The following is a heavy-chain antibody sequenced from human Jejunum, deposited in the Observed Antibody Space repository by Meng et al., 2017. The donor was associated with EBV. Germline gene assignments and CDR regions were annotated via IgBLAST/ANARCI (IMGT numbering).Heavy chain of an antibody. CDR2: ISAYNGKT. D-gene: IGHD4-11*01. Sequence: QVQLVQSGAEVKKPGASLKVSCKASGYTFTSYGISWVRQAPGQGLEWMAWISAYNGKTNYAQNLQGRVTLTTDTSTTTTYMELRSLRSDDTAVYYCARDGPDYGNYINFDYWGQGTLVTVSS. V-gene: IGHV1-18*01. CDR1: GYTFTSYG. CDR3: ARDGPDYGNYINFDY. J-gene: IGHJ4*02.